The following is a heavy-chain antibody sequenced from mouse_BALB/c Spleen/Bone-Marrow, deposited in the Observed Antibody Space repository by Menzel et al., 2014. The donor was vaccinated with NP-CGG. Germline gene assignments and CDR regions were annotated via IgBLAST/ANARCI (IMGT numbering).Heavy chain of an antibody. J-gene: IGHJ4*01. CDR3: ARDRGYDSYYAMDY. Sequence: VKLVESGPGLVAPSQSLSITCTVSGFSLTGYGVNWVRRPPGKGLEWLGMIWGDGSTDYNSALKSRLSISKDNSKSQVFLKMNSLQTDDTARYYCARDRGYDSYYAMDYWGQGTSVTVSS. CDR1: GFSLTGYG. CDR2: IWGDGST. V-gene: IGHV2-6-7*01. D-gene: IGHD2-2*01.